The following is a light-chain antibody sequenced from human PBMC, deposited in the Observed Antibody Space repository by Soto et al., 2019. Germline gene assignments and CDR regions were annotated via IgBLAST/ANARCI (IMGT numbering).Light chain of an antibody. J-gene: IGKJ1*01. V-gene: IGKV1-5*01. CDR3: QQYSSYSRT. CDR1: QSISSW. CDR2: EAS. Sequence: DIKMTKSPSTLSATVGDRVTVTCRASQSISSWLAWYQQKPGKAPKLLIYEASSVESGVPSRFSGSGSGTEFTLTISSLQPDDFATYYCQQYSSYSRTFGQGAKV.